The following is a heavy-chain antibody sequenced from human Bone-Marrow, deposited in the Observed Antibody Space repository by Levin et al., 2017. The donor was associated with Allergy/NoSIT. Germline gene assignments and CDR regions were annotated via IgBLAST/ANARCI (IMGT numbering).Heavy chain of an antibody. D-gene: IGHD5-18*01. Sequence: QAGGSLRLSCAASGFTFSSYAMSWVRQAPGKGLEWVSAISGSGGSTYYADSVKGRFTISRDNSKNTLYLQMNSLRAEDTAVYYCAKLSSRIQLWLVFDYWGQGTLVTVSS. CDR3: AKLSSRIQLWLVFDY. V-gene: IGHV3-23*01. J-gene: IGHJ4*02. CDR2: ISGSGGST. CDR1: GFTFSSYA.